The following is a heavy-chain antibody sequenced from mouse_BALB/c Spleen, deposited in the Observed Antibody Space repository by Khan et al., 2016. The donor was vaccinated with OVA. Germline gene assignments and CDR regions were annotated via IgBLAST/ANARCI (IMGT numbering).Heavy chain of an antibody. D-gene: IGHD2-14*01. CDR3: ARQPTYHYYIMDY. Sequence: VQLQESGPGLVAPSQSLSITCTISGFSLTNYGVHWVRQPPGKGLEWLVVIWSDGSTTYNSNNSALKSRLSISKDNSKSQVFLKMNSLQTDDTAMYYCARQPTYHYYIMDYWGQGTSVTVSS. CDR2: IWSDGST. CDR1: GFSLTNYG. J-gene: IGHJ4*01. V-gene: IGHV2-6-1*01.